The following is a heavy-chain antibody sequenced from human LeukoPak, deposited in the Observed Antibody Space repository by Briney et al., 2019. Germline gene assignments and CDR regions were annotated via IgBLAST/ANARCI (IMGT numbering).Heavy chain of an antibody. CDR2: ISSSSSTI. V-gene: IGHV3-48*01. D-gene: IGHD3-3*01. CDR1: GFTFSSYS. CDR3: ARDLQRTYYDFWSGGY. J-gene: IGHJ4*02. Sequence: GGSLRLSCAASGFTFSSYSMNWVRQAPGKGLEWVSYISSSSSTIYYADSVKGRFTISRDNAKNSLYLQMNSLRAEDTAVYYCARDLQRTYYDFWSGGYWGQGTLVTVSS.